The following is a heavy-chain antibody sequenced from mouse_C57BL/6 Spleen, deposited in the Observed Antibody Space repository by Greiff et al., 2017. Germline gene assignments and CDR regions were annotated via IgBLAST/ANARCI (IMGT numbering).Heavy chain of an antibody. V-gene: IGHV1-55*01. CDR1: GYTFTSYW. Sequence: QVQLQQSGAELAKPGASVKMSCKASGYTFTSYWITWVKQRPGQGLEWIGDIYPGSGSTNYNEKFKSKATVTVDTSSSTAYMQLSSLTAEDSAVYYCARSGAGYFDYWGQGTTLTVSS. CDR3: ARSGAGYFDY. J-gene: IGHJ2*01. D-gene: IGHD3-1*01. CDR2: IYPGSGST.